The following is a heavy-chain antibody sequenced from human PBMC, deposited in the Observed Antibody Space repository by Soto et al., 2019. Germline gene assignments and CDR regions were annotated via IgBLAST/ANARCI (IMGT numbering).Heavy chain of an antibody. CDR2: IYYSGST. J-gene: IGHJ4*02. V-gene: IGHV4-31*03. CDR3: ARSPPGYDILTGYYIFDY. Sequence: PSETLSLTCTVSGGSISSGGYYWSWIRQHPGKGLEWIGYIYYSGSTYYNPSLKSRVTISVDTSKNQFSLKLSSVTAADTAVYYCARSPPGYDILTGYYIFDYWGQGTLVTVSS. CDR1: GGSISSGGYY. D-gene: IGHD3-9*01.